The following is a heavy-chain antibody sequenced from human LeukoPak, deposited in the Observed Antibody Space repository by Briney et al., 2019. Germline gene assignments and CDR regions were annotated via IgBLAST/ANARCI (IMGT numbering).Heavy chain of an antibody. Sequence: GGSLRLSCAASGFTFSSYAMSWVRQAPGKGREWVSAISGSGGSTYYADSVKGRFTISRDNSKNTLYLQMNSLRAEDTAVYYCAKRGSYHYTFDYWGQGTLVTVSS. V-gene: IGHV3-23*01. J-gene: IGHJ4*02. D-gene: IGHD1-26*01. CDR1: GFTFSSYA. CDR3: AKRGSYHYTFDY. CDR2: ISGSGGST.